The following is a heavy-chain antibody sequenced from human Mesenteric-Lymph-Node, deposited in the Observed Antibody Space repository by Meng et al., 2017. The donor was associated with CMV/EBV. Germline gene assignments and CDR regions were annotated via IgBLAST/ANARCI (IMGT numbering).Heavy chain of an antibody. Sequence: SLSTSGVGVGWIRQPPGKALEWLALIYWDDDKRYSPSLKSRLTITKDTSKNQVVLTMTNMDPVDTATYYCARQPVEYYYGSGSFHLDYWGQGTLVTVSS. CDR1: SLSTSGVG. D-gene: IGHD3-10*01. J-gene: IGHJ4*02. V-gene: IGHV2-5*02. CDR2: IYWDDDK. CDR3: ARQPVEYYYGSGSFHLDY.